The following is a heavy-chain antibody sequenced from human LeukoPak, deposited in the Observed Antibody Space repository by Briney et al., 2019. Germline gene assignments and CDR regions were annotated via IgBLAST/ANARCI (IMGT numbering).Heavy chain of an antibody. CDR3: ARDSDSNLLFDY. D-gene: IGHD2-21*01. CDR1: GGTFSSYA. Sequence: PVKVSCKASGGTFSSYAISWVRQAPGQGLEWMGRIIPTFGTANYAQKFQGRVTITTDESTSTAYMELSSLRSEDTAVYYCARDSDSNLLFDYWGQGTLVTVSS. J-gene: IGHJ4*02. CDR2: IIPTFGTA. V-gene: IGHV1-69*05.